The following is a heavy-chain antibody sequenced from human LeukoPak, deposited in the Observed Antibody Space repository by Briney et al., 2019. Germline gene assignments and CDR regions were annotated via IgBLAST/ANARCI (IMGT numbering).Heavy chain of an antibody. Sequence: WGSLRLSCAASGFTFSSYWMHWVRQAPGKGLVWVSRINSDGSSTSYADSVKGRFTISRDNAKNTLYLQMNSLRAEDTAVYYYARVVTRVGAFDYWGQGTLVTVSS. J-gene: IGHJ4*02. CDR3: ARVVTRVGAFDY. CDR1: GFTFSSYW. CDR2: INSDGSST. D-gene: IGHD1-26*01. V-gene: IGHV3-74*01.